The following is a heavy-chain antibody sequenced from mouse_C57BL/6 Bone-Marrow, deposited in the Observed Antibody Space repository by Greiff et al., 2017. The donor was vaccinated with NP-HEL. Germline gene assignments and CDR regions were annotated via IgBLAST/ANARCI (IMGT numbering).Heavy chain of an antibody. Sequence: VQLQQPGAELVRPGTSVKLSCKASGYTFTSYWMHWVKQRPGQGLEWIGVIDPSDSYTNYNQKFKGKATLIVDTSSSTAYMQLSSLTSEDSAVYYCAVYSNVFAYWGQGTLVTVSA. D-gene: IGHD2-5*01. CDR2: IDPSDSYT. CDR1: GYTFTSYW. CDR3: AVYSNVFAY. V-gene: IGHV1-59*01. J-gene: IGHJ3*01.